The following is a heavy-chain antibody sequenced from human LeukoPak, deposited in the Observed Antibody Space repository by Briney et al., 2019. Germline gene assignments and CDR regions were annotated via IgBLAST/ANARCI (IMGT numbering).Heavy chain of an antibody. CDR1: GYTFTIYD. V-gene: IGHV1-8*01. J-gene: IGHJ6*02. CDR2: MNPNNGGT. CDR3: ARGAIFGVTPRGYGMDV. D-gene: IGHD3-3*01. Sequence: ASVKVSCKASGYTFTIYDINWVRQAPGQGLEWVGWMNPNNGGTVYAQKFQGRVTMTRDTSTGTLYMELNSLKSEDTAAYYCARGAIFGVTPRGYGMDVWGQGTTVTVSS.